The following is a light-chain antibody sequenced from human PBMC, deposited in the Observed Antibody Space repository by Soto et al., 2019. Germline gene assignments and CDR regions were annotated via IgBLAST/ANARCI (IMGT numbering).Light chain of an antibody. V-gene: IGKV4-1*01. CDR1: QSVLYNSNNKNY. CDR3: QQYSNWPPWT. Sequence: DIVMTQSPDSLAVSLGERATINCKSSQSVLYNSNNKNYLVWYQQKPGQPPKLLIYWASTRESGVPDRFSGSGSGTDFTLTISSLQAEDVAVYYCQQYSNWPPWTFGPGTKVDIK. J-gene: IGKJ1*01. CDR2: WAS.